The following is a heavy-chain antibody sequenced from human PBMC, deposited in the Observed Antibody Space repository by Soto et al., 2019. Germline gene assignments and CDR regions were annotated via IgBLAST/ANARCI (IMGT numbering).Heavy chain of an antibody. Sequence: SETLSLTCTLSGGSLSGGSYHWSWIRQSPGKGLEWLAYIYYTGSTNYNPSLQSRVTISSHTSKNQFSLKVSSVTAADTAVYFCARGNLAAAGSFDYWGQGALVTVSS. D-gene: IGHD6-13*01. V-gene: IGHV4-61*01. CDR1: GGSLSGGSYH. CDR2: IYYTGST. CDR3: ARGNLAAAGSFDY. J-gene: IGHJ4*02.